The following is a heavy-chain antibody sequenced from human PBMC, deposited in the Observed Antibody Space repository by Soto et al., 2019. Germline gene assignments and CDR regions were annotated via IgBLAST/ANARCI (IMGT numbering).Heavy chain of an antibody. V-gene: IGHV4-39*01. CDR1: GGYISSSSYY. J-gene: IGHJ4*02. Sequence: PSETLSLTCTVSGGYISSSSYYWGWIRQPPGKGLEWIGSIYYSGSTYYNPSLKSRVTISVDTSKNQFSLKLSSVTAADTAVYYCASPTIAAAGYYFDYWGQGTLVTVSS. CDR2: IYYSGST. CDR3: ASPTIAAAGYYFDY. D-gene: IGHD6-13*01.